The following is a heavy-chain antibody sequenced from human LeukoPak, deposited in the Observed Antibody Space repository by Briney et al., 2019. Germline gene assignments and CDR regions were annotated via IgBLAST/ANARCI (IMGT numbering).Heavy chain of an antibody. D-gene: IGHD5-18*01. CDR2: INPSAGST. Sequence: GASVKVSCKASGSTFTSYYMHWGRQPPGQGLEWMGIINPSAGSTSYAQKFQGRVTMTRGTSTSTVYMELSSLRSEDTAVYYCARGGLQLLAPLDYWGQGTLVTVSS. CDR1: GSTFTSYY. J-gene: IGHJ4*02. V-gene: IGHV1-46*01. CDR3: ARGGLQLLAPLDY.